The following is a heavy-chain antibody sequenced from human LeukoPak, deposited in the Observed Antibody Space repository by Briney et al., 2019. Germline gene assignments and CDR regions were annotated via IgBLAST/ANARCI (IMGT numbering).Heavy chain of an antibody. CDR1: GFTFSSYS. J-gene: IGHJ4*02. CDR2: ISYDGSNK. V-gene: IGHV3-30*18. D-gene: IGHD5-12*01. Sequence: GGSLRLSCAASGFTFSSYSMHWVRQAPGKGLEWVAVISYDGSNKYYADSVKGRFTISRDNSKNTLYLQMNSLRAEDTAVYYCAKGSATIHWGQGTLVTVSS. CDR3: AKGSATIH.